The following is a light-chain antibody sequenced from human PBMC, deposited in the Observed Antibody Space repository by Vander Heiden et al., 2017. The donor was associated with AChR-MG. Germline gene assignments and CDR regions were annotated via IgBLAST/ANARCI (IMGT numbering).Light chain of an antibody. V-gene: IGLV3-1*01. CDR2: QDT. CDR1: KLGDKY. Sequence: SYELTQPPSVSVSPGQTASIPCSGDKLGDKYACWYQQKPGQSPVLVIYQDTKRPSGIPERFSGSNSGNTATLTISGTQTMDEADYYCQAWDSGTYVYGTGTKVTVL. CDR3: QAWDSGTYV. J-gene: IGLJ1*01.